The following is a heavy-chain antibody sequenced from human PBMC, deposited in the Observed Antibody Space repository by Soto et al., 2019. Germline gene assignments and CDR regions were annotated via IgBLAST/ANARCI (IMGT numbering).Heavy chain of an antibody. J-gene: IGHJ6*02. D-gene: IGHD1-26*01. Sequence: QVQLVQSGAEVKKPGSSVKVSCKASGGTFSSYAISWVRQAPGQGLEWMGGIIPIFGTANYAQKFQGRVTITADESTSTAYMELSSLRSEDTAVYYCASGRVSTTNYYYYGMDVWGQGTTVTVSS. CDR1: GGTFSSYA. CDR3: ASGRVSTTNYYYYGMDV. CDR2: IIPIFGTA. V-gene: IGHV1-69*01.